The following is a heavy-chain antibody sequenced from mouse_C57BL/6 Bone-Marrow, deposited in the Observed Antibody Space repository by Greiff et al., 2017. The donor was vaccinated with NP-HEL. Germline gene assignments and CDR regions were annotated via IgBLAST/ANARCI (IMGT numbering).Heavy chain of an antibody. Sequence: QVQLQQSGAELVRPGASVKLSCKASGYTFTDYYINWVKQRPGQGLEWIARIYPGSGNTYYNEKFKGKATLTAEKSSSTAYMQLSSLTSEDTAVYVCASGGVWGTGTTVTVSS. CDR3: ASGGV. CDR1: GYTFTDYY. CDR2: IYPGSGNT. J-gene: IGHJ1*03. V-gene: IGHV1-76*01.